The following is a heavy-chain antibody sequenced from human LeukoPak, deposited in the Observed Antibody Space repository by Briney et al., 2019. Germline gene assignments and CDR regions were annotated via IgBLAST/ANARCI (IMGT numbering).Heavy chain of an antibody. CDR2: ISYDGSNK. CDR1: GFSFSSYS. V-gene: IGHV3-30*03. D-gene: IGHD1-26*01. J-gene: IGHJ1*01. CDR3: ARSVGARVPEYFQH. Sequence: GGSLRLSCAASGFSFSSYSMNWVRQAPGKGLEWVAVISYDGSNKYYADSVKGRFTISRDNSKNTLYLQMNSLRAEDTAVYYCARSVGARVPEYFQHWGQGTLVTVSS.